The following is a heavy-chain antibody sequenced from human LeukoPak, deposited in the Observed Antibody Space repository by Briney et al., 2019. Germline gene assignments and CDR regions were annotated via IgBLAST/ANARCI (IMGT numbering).Heavy chain of an antibody. Sequence: GGALRLSCAASGFTFSSYGMHWVRQAPGKGLEGVAVIWYDGSNKYYADSVKGRFTISRDNSKNTLYLQMNSLRAEDTAVYYCAKDGSGYYYRMFDYWGQGTLVTVSS. CDR1: GFTFSSYG. D-gene: IGHD3-22*01. V-gene: IGHV3-33*06. CDR2: IWYDGSNK. CDR3: AKDGSGYYYRMFDY. J-gene: IGHJ4*02.